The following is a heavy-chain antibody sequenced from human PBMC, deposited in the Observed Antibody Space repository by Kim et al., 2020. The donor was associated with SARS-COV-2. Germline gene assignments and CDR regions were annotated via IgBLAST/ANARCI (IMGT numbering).Heavy chain of an antibody. J-gene: IGHJ5*02. V-gene: IGHV6-1*01. Sequence: YNDYAVSVKSRITINPDTSKTQFSLQLNSVTPEDTAVYYCARHYAGWFDPWGQGTLVTVSS. D-gene: IGHD3-16*01. CDR3: ARHYAGWFDP. CDR2: YN.